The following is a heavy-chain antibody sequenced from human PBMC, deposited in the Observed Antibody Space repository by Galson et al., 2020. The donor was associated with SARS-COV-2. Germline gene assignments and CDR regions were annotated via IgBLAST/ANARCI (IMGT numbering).Heavy chain of an antibody. CDR2: ISGSGAGT. J-gene: IGHJ5*02. V-gene: IGHV3-23*01. Sequence: GGSLRLSCAASGFTSNIYGMTWVRQAPGRGLEWVSSISGSGAGTDYADSVKGRLTISRDNSKNTLYLQMNSLRAEDTATYYCAKYGSGAYYTSHWFDPWGQGTLVTVSS. D-gene: IGHD3-10*01. CDR3: AKYGSGAYYTSHWFDP. CDR1: GFTSNIYG.